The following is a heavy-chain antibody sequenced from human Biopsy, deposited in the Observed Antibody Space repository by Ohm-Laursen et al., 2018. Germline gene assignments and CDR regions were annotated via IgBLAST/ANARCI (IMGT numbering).Heavy chain of an antibody. CDR3: ARNTGWYGDLYYFDY. CDR2: INPSGSTT. CDR1: GYSFTSYY. Sequence: EASAKVSCKASGYSFTSYYMHWVRQAPGQGLEWMGMINPSGSTTSYPQIFQGRVTMTRDTSKSTVYMELSSLRSADTAVYFCARNTGWYGDLYYFDYWGQGTLVTVSS. V-gene: IGHV1-46*01. D-gene: IGHD6-19*01. J-gene: IGHJ4*02.